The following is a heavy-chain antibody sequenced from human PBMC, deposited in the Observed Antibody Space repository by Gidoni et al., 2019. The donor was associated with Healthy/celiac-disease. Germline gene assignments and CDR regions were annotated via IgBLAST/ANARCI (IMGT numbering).Heavy chain of an antibody. D-gene: IGHD3-3*01. CDR2: TRNKANSYTT. CDR3: AREGGTIFDYYMDV. J-gene: IGHJ6*03. V-gene: IGHV3-72*01. Sequence: EVQLVESGGGLVQPGGSLRLSCAASGFTFSAHYMDWVRQAPGKGLEWVGRTRNKANSYTTEYAASVKGRFTISRDDSKNSLYLQMNSLKTEDTAVYYCAREGGTIFDYYMDVWGKGTTVTVSS. CDR1: GFTFSAHY.